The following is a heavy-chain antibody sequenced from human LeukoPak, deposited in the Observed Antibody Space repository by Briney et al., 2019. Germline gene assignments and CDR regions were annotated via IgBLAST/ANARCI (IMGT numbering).Heavy chain of an antibody. CDR2: IYSGGST. CDR1: GLTVSSNY. Sequence: GGSLRLSCAASGLTVSSNYMSWVRQAPGKGLEWVSLIYSGGSTYYADSVKGRFTISRDKSKNTLYLQMSSLRVEDTAVYYCAMGAIVATIDYWGQGTLVTVSS. D-gene: IGHD5-12*01. V-gene: IGHV3-66*01. J-gene: IGHJ4*02. CDR3: AMGAIVATIDY.